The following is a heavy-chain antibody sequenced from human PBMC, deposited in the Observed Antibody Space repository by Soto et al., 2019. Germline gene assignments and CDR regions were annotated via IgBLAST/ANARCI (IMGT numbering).Heavy chain of an antibody. CDR3: ARDGSGRIAVADGGGY. CDR1: GFTFSSYS. D-gene: IGHD6-19*01. Sequence: EVQLVESGGGLVKPGGSLRLSCAASGFTFSSYSMNWVRQAPGKGLEWVSSISSSSSYIYYADSVKGRFTISRDNAKNSLYLQRNSRRAEDTAVYYCARDGSGRIAVADGGGYCGQGTLVTVSS. V-gene: IGHV3-21*01. J-gene: IGHJ4*02. CDR2: ISSSSSYI.